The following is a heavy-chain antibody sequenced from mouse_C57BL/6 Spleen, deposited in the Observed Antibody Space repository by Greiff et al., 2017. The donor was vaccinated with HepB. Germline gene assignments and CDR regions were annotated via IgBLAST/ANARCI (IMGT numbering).Heavy chain of an antibody. Sequence: EVQLKESGAELVRPGASVKLSCTASGFNIKDDYMHWVKQRPEQGLEWIGWIDPENGDTEYASKFQGKATITADTSSNTAYLQLSSLTSEDTAVYYCTTCERYDGYFDYWGQGTTLTVSS. CDR3: TTCERYDGYFDY. V-gene: IGHV14-4*01. D-gene: IGHD2-12*01. J-gene: IGHJ2*01. CDR2: IDPENGDT. CDR1: GFNIKDDY.